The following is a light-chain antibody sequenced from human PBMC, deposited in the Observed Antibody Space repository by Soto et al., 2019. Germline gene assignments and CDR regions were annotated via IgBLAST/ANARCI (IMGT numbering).Light chain of an antibody. CDR1: QIVSDN. V-gene: IGKV3-15*01. Sequence: EIVLTHSPGTLSLSPGERATLSCRASQIVSDNYLAWYQQKPGQAPRLLIYGASTRATGIPARFSGSGSGTEFTLTISSLQSEDFAVYYCQQYNHWPLMFGQGTKVDIK. J-gene: IGKJ1*01. CDR3: QQYNHWPLM. CDR2: GAS.